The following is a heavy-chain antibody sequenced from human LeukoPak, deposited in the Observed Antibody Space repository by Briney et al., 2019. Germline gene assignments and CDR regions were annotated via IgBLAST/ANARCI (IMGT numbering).Heavy chain of an antibody. Sequence: GGSLRLSCAASGFTFSNYAMSWVRQAPGKGLEWVSSISGSGGNTYYADSVKGRFTISRDNSKSTLYLQMNSLRAEDTAVYYCAELGITMIGGVWGKGTTVTISS. V-gene: IGHV3-23*01. CDR2: ISGSGGNT. D-gene: IGHD3-10*02. CDR1: GFTFSNYA. J-gene: IGHJ6*04. CDR3: AELGITMIGGV.